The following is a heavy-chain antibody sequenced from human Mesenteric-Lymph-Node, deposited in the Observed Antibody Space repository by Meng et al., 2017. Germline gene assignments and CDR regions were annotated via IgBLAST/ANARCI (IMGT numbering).Heavy chain of an antibody. CDR2: ISYDGSNK. J-gene: IGHJ3*02. D-gene: IGHD2-21*02. CDR3: ARVTYCGGDCYYDAFDI. CDR1: GFTFSSYA. Sequence: GGSLRLSCVASGFTFSSYAMHWVRQAPGKGLEWVAVISYDGSNKYYADSVKGRFTISRDNSKNTLYLQMNSLRAEDTAVYYCARVTYCGGDCYYDAFDIWGQGTMVTVSS. V-gene: IGHV3-30*01.